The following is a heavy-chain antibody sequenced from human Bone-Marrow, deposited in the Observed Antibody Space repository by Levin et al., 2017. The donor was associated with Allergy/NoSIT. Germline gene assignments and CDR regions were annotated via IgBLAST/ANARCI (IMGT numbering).Heavy chain of an antibody. J-gene: IGHJ4*02. CDR2: IVPTYNMP. CDR1: GGTFSGYT. D-gene: IGHD3/OR15-3a*01. Sequence: ASVKVSCKAAGGTFSGYTVSWVRQAPGQGLEWMGRIVPTYNMPLSARKFQGRLTLTADKSTNTAYMTLSSLGAEDTAFYFCARGGTGRAYYFDSWGQGTLVTVSP. CDR3: ARGGTGRAYYFDS. V-gene: IGHV1-69*02.